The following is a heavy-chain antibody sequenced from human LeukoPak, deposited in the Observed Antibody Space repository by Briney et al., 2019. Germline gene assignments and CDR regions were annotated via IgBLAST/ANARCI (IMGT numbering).Heavy chain of an antibody. CDR2: INAGNDNT. Sequence: GASVKVSCKASGYTFTSYAMHWVRQAPGQRLEWMGWINAGNDNTKYSQKFQGRVTITRDTSASTVYMELSSLRSEDMAVYYCTRGLLWFGELSPPGYWGQGTLITVSS. D-gene: IGHD3-10*01. CDR1: GYTFTSYA. J-gene: IGHJ4*02. CDR3: TRGLLWFGELSPPGY. V-gene: IGHV1-3*01.